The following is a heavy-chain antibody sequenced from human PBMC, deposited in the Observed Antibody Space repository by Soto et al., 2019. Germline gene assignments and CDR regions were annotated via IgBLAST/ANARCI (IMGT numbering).Heavy chain of an antibody. Sequence: PSETLSLTCAVYGGSFSGYYWSWIRQPPGKGLEWIGEINHSGSTNYNPSLKSRVTISVDTSKNQFSLKLSSVTAADTAVYYCASGAVAGTGDNNWFDPWGQGTLVAVSS. D-gene: IGHD6-19*01. CDR2: INHSGST. CDR1: GGSFSGYY. CDR3: ASGAVAGTGDNNWFDP. J-gene: IGHJ5*02. V-gene: IGHV4-34*01.